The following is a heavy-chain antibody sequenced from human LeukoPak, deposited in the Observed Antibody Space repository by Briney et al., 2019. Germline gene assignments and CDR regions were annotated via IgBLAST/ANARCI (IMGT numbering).Heavy chain of an antibody. D-gene: IGHD2-21*02. J-gene: IGHJ4*02. CDR2: ISAYNGNT. CDR3: ARGNPPSYCGGDCPTYYFDY. V-gene: IGHV1-18*01. Sequence: ASVKVSCKASGYTFTSYGISWVRQAPGQGLEWMGWISAYNGNTNYAQKLQGRVTMTTDTSTSTAYMGLRSLRSDDTAVYYCARGNPPSYCGGDCPTYYFDYWGQGTLVTVSS. CDR1: GYTFTSYG.